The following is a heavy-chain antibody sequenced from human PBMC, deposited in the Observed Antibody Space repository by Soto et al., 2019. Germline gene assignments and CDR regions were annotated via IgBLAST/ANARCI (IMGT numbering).Heavy chain of an antibody. D-gene: IGHD1-26*01. CDR3: ARDSKYGGSYCFDC. CDR2: IDQDESEK. CDR1: GFPFRNYW. V-gene: IGHV3-7*03. J-gene: IGHJ4*02. Sequence: PGGSLRLSCAASGFPFRNYWMTWVRQAPGKGLEWVANIDQDESEKYYVQSVKGRFTISRDNAKNSLYLQMESLSAEDSAVYYCARDSKYGGSYCFDCWGQGTMLTVYS.